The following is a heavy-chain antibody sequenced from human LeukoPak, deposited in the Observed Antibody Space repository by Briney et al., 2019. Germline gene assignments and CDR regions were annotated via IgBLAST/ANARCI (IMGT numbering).Heavy chain of an antibody. V-gene: IGHV3-23*01. J-gene: IGHJ3*02. D-gene: IGHD3-3*01. Sequence: GGSLRLSCAASGFTFSSYAMSWVRQAPGKGLEWVSAISGSGGSTYYADSVKGRFTISRDNSKNTLYLQMNSLRAEDTAVYYCAKDLLFTIFGVVRDAFDIWGQGTMVTVSS. CDR3: AKDLLFTIFGVVRDAFDI. CDR1: GFTFSSYA. CDR2: ISGSGGST.